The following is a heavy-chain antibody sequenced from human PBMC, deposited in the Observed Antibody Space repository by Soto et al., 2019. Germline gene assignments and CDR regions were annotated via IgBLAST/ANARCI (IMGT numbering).Heavy chain of an antibody. V-gene: IGHV3-53*01. Sequence: PGGSLRLSCAASGFTVSSNYMSWVRQAPGKGLEWVSVIYSGGSTYYADSAKGRFTISRDNSKNTLYLQMNSLRAEDTAVYYCARSSGSYPYYFDYWGQGTLVTVSS. CDR3: ARSSGSYPYYFDY. CDR2: IYSGGST. CDR1: GFTVSSNY. J-gene: IGHJ4*02. D-gene: IGHD1-26*01.